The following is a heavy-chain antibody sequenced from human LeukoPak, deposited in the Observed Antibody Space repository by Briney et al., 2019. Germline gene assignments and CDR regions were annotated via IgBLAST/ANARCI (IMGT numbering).Heavy chain of an antibody. D-gene: IGHD3-16*01. CDR3: TRDTWGKDAFDI. Sequence: SETLSLTCTVSRGSISTYYWSWIRQPAGKRLEWIGRIYSTGSTNYTSSPQCRVTMSVDTSNQKFSLNLSSVTAADTARYYSTRDTWGKDAFDIWGQGTMVTVSS. CDR1: RGSISTYY. CDR2: IYSTGST. J-gene: IGHJ3*02. V-gene: IGHV4-4*07.